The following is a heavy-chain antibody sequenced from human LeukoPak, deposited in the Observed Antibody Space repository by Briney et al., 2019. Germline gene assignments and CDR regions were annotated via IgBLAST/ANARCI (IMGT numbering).Heavy chain of an antibody. J-gene: IGHJ6*02. V-gene: IGHV3-7*01. CDR3: ARVWGQNYYYGMDV. CDR2: IKQDGSEK. Sequence: PGGSLRPSCAASGFTFSSYWMSWVRQAPGKGLEWVANIKQDGSEKYYVDSVKGRFTISRDNAKNSLYLQMNSLRAEDTAVYYCARVWGQNYYYGMDVWGQGTTVTVSS. CDR1: GFTFSSYW. D-gene: IGHD3-16*01.